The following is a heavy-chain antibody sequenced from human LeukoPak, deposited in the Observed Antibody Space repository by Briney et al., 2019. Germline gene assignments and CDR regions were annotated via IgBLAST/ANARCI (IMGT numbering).Heavy chain of an antibody. CDR1: GFTFSSYA. J-gene: IGHJ6*03. CDR2: ISGSGGST. Sequence: RPWGSLSLSCAASGFTFSSYAMSWVRQAPGKGLEGVSAISGSGGSTYYADSVKGRFTISRDNSKNTLYLQMNSLRAEDTAVYYCAKVYWFGGYMDVWGKGTTVAVSS. CDR3: AKVYWFGGYMDV. V-gene: IGHV3-23*01. D-gene: IGHD3-10*01.